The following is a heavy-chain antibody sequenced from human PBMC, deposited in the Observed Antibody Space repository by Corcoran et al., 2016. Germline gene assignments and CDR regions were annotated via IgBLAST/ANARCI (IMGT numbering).Heavy chain of an antibody. CDR2: IKQDGSEK. D-gene: IGHD3-3*01. CDR1: GFTFSSYW. V-gene: IGHV3-7*01. J-gene: IGHJ3*02. Sequence: EVQLVESGGGLVQPGGSLRLSCAASGFTFSSYWMSWVRQAPGKGLAWVANIKQDGSEKYYVDSVKGRFTISRDTAKNSLYLQMNSLRAEDTAVYYWARTRAAMRIFVLGAVDIWGQGTIVTVSS. CDR3: ARTRAAMRIFVLGAVDI.